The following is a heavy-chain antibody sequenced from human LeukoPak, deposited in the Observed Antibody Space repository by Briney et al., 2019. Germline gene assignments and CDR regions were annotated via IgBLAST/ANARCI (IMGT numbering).Heavy chain of an antibody. CDR3: ARGGDFWSGYPRSWFDP. CDR2: MNPNSGNT. J-gene: IGHJ5*02. V-gene: IGHV1-8*03. CDR1: GYTFTSYD. D-gene: IGHD3-3*01. Sequence: GASVKVSCKASGYTFTSYDINWVRQATGQGLEWMGWMNPNSGNTGYAQKFQGRVTITRNTSISTAYMELSSLRSEDTAVYYCARGGDFWSGYPRSWFDPWGQGTLVTVSS.